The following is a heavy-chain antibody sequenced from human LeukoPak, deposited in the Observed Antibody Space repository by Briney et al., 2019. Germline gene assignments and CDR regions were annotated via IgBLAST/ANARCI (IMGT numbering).Heavy chain of an antibody. CDR1: GFTLSTYS. J-gene: IGHJ4*02. CDR3: AILSWDGRGSFY. CDR2: IRSGGENT. Sequence: LPGGSLRLSCAASGFTLSTYSMSWVRQAPGKGLEWVSAIRSGGENTYYADSVRGRFTISRDNSRGTLSLQMNSLRAEDTAVYFCAILSWDGRGSFYWGQGTLVTVSS. V-gene: IGHV3-23*01. D-gene: IGHD2/OR15-2a*01.